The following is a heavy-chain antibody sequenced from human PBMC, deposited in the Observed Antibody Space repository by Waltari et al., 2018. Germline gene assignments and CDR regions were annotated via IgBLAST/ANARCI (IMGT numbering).Heavy chain of an antibody. V-gene: IGHV3-23*01. D-gene: IGHD3-22*01. Sequence: EVQLLESGGGLVQPGGSLRLSCAASGFTFSSYAMSWVRQAPGKGLEGVSAVSGSGGRTYYADSVKGRFTISRDNSKNTLYLQMNSLRAEDTAVYYCASSGYYYNDYWGQGTLVTVSS. J-gene: IGHJ4*02. CDR2: VSGSGGRT. CDR3: ASSGYYYNDY. CDR1: GFTFSSYA.